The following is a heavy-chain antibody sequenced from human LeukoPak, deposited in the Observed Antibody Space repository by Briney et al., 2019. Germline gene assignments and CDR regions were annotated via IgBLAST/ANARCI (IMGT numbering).Heavy chain of an antibody. CDR1: GGSISSYY. CDR3: AGGWELDAFDI. D-gene: IGHD1-26*01. V-gene: IGHV4-59*01. J-gene: IGHJ3*02. Sequence: PSETLSLTCTVSGGSISSYYWSWIRQPPGKGLEWIGYIYYSGSTNYNPPLKSRVTISVDTSKNQFSLKLSSVTAADTAVYYCAGGWELDAFDIWGQGTMVTVSS. CDR2: IYYSGST.